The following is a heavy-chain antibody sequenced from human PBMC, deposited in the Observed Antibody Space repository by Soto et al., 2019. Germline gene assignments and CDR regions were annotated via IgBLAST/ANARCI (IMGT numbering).Heavy chain of an antibody. V-gene: IGHV4-61*01. CDR3: ARSYGDYYFDY. D-gene: IGHD4-17*01. CDR1: GGSVSSGSYY. CDR2: IYYSGST. J-gene: IGHJ4*02. Sequence: PSDTLSLTCTVSGGSVSSGSYYWSWIRQPPGKGLEWIGYIYYSGSTNYNPSLKSRVTISVDTSKNQFSLKLSSVTAADTAVYYCARSYGDYYFDYWGQGTLVTVSS.